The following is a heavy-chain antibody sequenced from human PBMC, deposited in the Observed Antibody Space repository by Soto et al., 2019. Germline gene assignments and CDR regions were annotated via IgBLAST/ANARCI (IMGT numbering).Heavy chain of an antibody. Sequence: EVQLLESGGGLVQPGGSLRLSCAASGFTFSSYAMSWVRQAPGKGLEWVSAISGSGGSTYYADSVKGRFTISRDNSKKTLYLQMNSLRAEDTAVYYGAKDGWLGGTNDYWGQGTLVTVSS. CDR1: GFTFSSYA. D-gene: IGHD6-19*01. CDR3: AKDGWLGGTNDY. J-gene: IGHJ4*02. V-gene: IGHV3-23*01. CDR2: ISGSGGST.